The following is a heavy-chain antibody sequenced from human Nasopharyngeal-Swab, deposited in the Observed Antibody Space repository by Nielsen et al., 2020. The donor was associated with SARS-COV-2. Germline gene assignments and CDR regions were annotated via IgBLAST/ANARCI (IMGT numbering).Heavy chain of an antibody. CDR3: ARQYQNYFGSGDYHGAFDI. V-gene: IGHV5-10-1*01. J-gene: IGHJ3*02. D-gene: IGHD3-10*01. CDR1: GYSFSNYW. CDR2: VDPSDSYT. Sequence: GESLKIFCEGSGYSFSNYWISWVRQVPGKGLEWMGKVDPSDSYTDYSPSLRGHVTILVDRSISTAYLQWSSLKASDTAMYYCARQYQNYFGSGDYHGAFDIWGQGTMVTVSS.